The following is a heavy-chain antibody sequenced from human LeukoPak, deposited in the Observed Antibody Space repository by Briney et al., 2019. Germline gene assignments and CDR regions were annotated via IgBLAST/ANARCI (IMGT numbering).Heavy chain of an antibody. CDR1: GGTFSSYA. J-gene: IGHJ4*02. Sequence: SVKVSCKASGGTFSSYAISWVRQAPGQGLEGMGRIIPIFGTANYAQKFQGRVTSTTDESTSTAYMELSSLRSEDTAVYYCARDYYGGNLPLDYWGQGTLVTVSS. CDR2: IIPIFGTA. V-gene: IGHV1-69*05. CDR3: ARDYYGGNLPLDY. D-gene: IGHD4-23*01.